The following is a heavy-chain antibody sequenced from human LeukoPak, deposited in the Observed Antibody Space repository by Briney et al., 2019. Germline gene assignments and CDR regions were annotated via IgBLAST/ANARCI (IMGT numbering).Heavy chain of an antibody. D-gene: IGHD1-26*01. V-gene: IGHV4-30-4*01. CDR3: ARGAYSGSYYWLFDY. J-gene: IGHJ4*02. Sequence: SETLSLTCTVSGGSISSGDYYWSWIRQPPGKGLEWIGYIYYSGSTYYNPSLKSRVTISVDTSKNQFSLKLSSVTAADTAVYYCARGAYSGSYYWLFDYWGQGTLVTVSS. CDR1: GGSISSGDYY. CDR2: IYYSGST.